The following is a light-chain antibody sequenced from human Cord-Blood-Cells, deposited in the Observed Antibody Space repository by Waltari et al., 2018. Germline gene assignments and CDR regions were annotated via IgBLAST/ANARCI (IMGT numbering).Light chain of an antibody. J-gene: IGKJ5*01. CDR2: GAS. CDR1: QSVSIN. CDR3: QQYNNWPPIT. V-gene: IGKV3-15*01. Sequence: EIVMTQSPATLSVSPGERATLSCRGSQSVSINLAWYQQKPGQAPRHLIYGASTKATGIPARFSGSGSGTEFTLTISSLQSEDCAVYYCQQYNNWPPITFGQGTRLENK.